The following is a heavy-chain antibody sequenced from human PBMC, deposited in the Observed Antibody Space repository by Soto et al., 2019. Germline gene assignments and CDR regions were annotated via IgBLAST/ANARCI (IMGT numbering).Heavy chain of an antibody. D-gene: IGHD3-10*01. J-gene: IGHJ4*02. CDR2: IKSKTDGGTT. V-gene: IGHV3-15*07. CDR1: GFTFSNAC. CDR3: TSATLLWFGELFPPDY. Sequence: GSLRLSCAASGFTFSNACMNWVRQAPGKGLEWVGRIKSKTDGGTTDYAAPVKGRFTISRDDSKNTLYLQMNSLKTEDTAVYYCTSATLLWFGELFPPDYWGQGTLVTVSS.